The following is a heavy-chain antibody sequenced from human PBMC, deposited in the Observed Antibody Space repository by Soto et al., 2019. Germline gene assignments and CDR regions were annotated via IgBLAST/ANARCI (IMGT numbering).Heavy chain of an antibody. CDR2: ISSDGRNA. CDR1: EFAFSSYW. Sequence: EVQLVESGGGLVQPGGSLRLSCAASEFAFSSYWMHWVRQVPGKGPVWVSRISSDGRNATYADSVKGRFTISRDNAKNTVHLRMNGLTDEDTAVYYCIKASTVAGVGGYRWGQGTLVTVSS. V-gene: IGHV3-74*01. J-gene: IGHJ4*02. CDR3: IKASTVAGVGGYR. D-gene: IGHD6-19*01.